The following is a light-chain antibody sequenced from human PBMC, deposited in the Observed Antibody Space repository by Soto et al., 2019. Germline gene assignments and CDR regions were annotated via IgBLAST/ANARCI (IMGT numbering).Light chain of an antibody. J-gene: IGKJ4*01. CDR1: QTIRGL. V-gene: IGKV3-11*01. CDR3: QQYNHWPLS. CDR2: DTS. Sequence: EIVLTQSPATLSLSPGERATLSCRTSQTIRGLLNWYQQRPGQAPRLLIYDTSNRATDIPARFSGSGSGTDFILTISSLDPEDFAVYYCQQYNHWPLSFGVGTKVEIK.